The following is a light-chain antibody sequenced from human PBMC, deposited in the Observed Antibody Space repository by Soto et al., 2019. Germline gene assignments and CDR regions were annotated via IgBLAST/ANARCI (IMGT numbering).Light chain of an antibody. CDR2: GAS. CDR3: QLRSNRPPV. CDR1: QSVSSN. V-gene: IGKV3-15*01. Sequence: EIVMTQSPATLSVSPGERATLSCRASQSVSSNLAWYQQKPGQAPRLLIYGASTRATGIPARFSGSGSGTEFTLTISSLQSEDFAVYYCQLRSNRPPVFGGGTKVEIK. J-gene: IGKJ4*01.